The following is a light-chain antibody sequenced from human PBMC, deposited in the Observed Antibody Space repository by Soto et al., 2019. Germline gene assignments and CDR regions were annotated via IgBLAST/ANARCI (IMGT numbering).Light chain of an antibody. CDR2: KAS. Sequence: DLQMTQSPSTLSASLGDRVTITCRASQSISSWLAWYQQKPGKAPKLLIYKASSLESGVPSRFSGSGSGTEFTLTISSLQPDDFATYYCQQYNSYMYTFGQGTKLEIK. CDR3: QQYNSYMYT. V-gene: IGKV1-5*03. CDR1: QSISSW. J-gene: IGKJ2*01.